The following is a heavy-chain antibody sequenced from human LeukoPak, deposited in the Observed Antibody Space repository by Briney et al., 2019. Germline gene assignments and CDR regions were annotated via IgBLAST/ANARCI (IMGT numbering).Heavy chain of an antibody. CDR3: ARMYSSSWHRAHFDI. CDR1: GGSISSYY. CDR2: IYYSGST. V-gene: IGHV4-59*01. J-gene: IGHJ3*02. D-gene: IGHD6-13*01. Sequence: PSETLSLTCTVSGGSISSYYWSWIRQPPGKGLEWIGYIYYSGSTNYNPSLKSRVTISVDTSKNQFSLKLSSVTAADTAVYYCARMYSSSWHRAHFDIWGQGTMVTVSS.